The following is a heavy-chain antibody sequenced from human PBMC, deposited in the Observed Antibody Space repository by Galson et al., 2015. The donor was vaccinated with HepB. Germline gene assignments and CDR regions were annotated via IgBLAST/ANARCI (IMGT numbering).Heavy chain of an antibody. D-gene: IGHD1-26*01. V-gene: IGHV1-69*06. CDR2: IIPTIGTA. CDR3: ATVEYSGSQRVFDN. J-gene: IGHJ4*02. CDR1: GDTFSSYA. Sequence: SVKVSCKASGDTFSSYAISWVRQAPGQGLEWMGGIIPTIGTASYAQKFQGRVMITADKSTSTAYMELSNLRFEDTAVYYCATVEYSGSQRVFDNWGQGTQVTVSS.